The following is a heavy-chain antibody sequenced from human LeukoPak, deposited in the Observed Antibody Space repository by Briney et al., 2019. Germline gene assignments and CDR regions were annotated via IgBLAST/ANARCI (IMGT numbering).Heavy chain of an antibody. CDR2: TTDSGGIT. CDR3: ARCDGETCYSPFTH. D-gene: IGHD2-15*01. CDR1: GFTFSNYA. J-gene: IGHJ4*02. V-gene: IGHV3-23*01. Sequence: PGGSLRLSCAASGFTFSNYAMSWVRQAPGKGLEWISATTDSGGITYYADSVKGRFTISRDNSKNTLHLQMNSLRAEDTAVYYCARCDGETCYSPFTHWGQGTLVTVSS.